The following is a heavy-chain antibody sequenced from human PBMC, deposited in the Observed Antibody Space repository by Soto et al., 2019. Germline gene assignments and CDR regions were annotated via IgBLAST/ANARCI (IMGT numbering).Heavy chain of an antibody. CDR2: IYYSGST. CDR1: GGSISSGDYY. CDR3: ARSPYYYDSSGYYKNDAFDI. J-gene: IGHJ3*02. Sequence: QVQLQESGPGLVKPSQTLSLTCTVSGGSISSGDYYWSWIRQPPGKGLEWIGYIYYSGSTYYNPSLKSRVTISVDTSKNQFSLKLSSVTAADTAVYYCARSPYYYDSSGYYKNDAFDIWGQGTMVTVST. D-gene: IGHD3-22*01. V-gene: IGHV4-30-4*01.